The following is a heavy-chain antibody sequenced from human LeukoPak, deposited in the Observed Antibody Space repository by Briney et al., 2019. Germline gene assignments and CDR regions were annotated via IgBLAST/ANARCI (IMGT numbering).Heavy chain of an antibody. CDR1: GYRFISYS. J-gene: IGHJ5*02. CDR2: IYPGDSDT. CDR3: ARGPSPNWFDP. Sequence: GDSLKISCKGSGYRFISYSIGWVRQMPGKGLEWMGIIYPGDSDTRYSPSFQGQVTISADKSINTAYLQWSSLKASDTAMYYCARGPSPNWFDPWGQGTLVTVSS. V-gene: IGHV5-51*01.